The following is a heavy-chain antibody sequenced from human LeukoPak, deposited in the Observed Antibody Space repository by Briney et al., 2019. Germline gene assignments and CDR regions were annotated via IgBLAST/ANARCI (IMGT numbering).Heavy chain of an antibody. Sequence: SETLSLTCTVSGASVSSGPYFWSWIRQPAGKGVEWIGRIFTSGGPNYNPSLKSRVTVSTDTSKNQFSLKLSSVTATDTAVYYCAGERAGEGALDIWGQGTMVTVSP. CDR3: AGERAGEGALDI. D-gene: IGHD3-10*01. J-gene: IGHJ3*02. V-gene: IGHV4-61*02. CDR2: IFTSGGP. CDR1: GASVSSGPYF.